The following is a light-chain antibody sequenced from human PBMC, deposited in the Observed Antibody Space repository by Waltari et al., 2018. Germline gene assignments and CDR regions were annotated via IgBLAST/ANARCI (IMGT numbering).Light chain of an antibody. Sequence: QSALTQPASVSGSPGQSITISCTGTINDVGAYDFVPWYQHHPGKAPKLIIYDVSARPSGVSNRFSGSRSANTASLAISGLQAEDEAHYYCGSYTASDTWVFGGGTQVTVL. CDR2: DVS. CDR1: INDVGAYDF. J-gene: IGLJ3*02. CDR3: GSYTASDTWV. V-gene: IGLV2-14*01.